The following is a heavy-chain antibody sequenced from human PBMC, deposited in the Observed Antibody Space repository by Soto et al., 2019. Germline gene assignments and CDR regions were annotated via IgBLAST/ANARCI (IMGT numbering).Heavy chain of an antibody. Sequence: QLQLQESGPGLVKPSETLSLTCAVSGASISRTGFHWGWIRQPPGQGLEWIGSIYEGAPTFYNSSLKSRVTISADTSKTHFSLNLTSVTAADTAVYYCARRGSGHTFDYWGQGTLVTVYS. CDR2: IYEGAPT. CDR1: GASISRTGFH. J-gene: IGHJ4*02. D-gene: IGHD3-10*01. CDR3: ARRGSGHTFDY. V-gene: IGHV4-39*01.